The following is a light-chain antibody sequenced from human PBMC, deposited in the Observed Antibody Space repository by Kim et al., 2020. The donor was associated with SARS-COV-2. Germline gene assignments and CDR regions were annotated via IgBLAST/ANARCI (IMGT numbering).Light chain of an antibody. Sequence: ASVGDRVSITCRASESVSTYLNWYQHEPGKAPSLLIYAASHLQRGVPSRFTASGSATDFTLTITSLQPEDVATYYCQQSYDTPTTFGQGTKVDIK. V-gene: IGKV1-39*01. CDR2: AAS. J-gene: IGKJ1*01. CDR1: ESVSTY. CDR3: QQSYDTPTT.